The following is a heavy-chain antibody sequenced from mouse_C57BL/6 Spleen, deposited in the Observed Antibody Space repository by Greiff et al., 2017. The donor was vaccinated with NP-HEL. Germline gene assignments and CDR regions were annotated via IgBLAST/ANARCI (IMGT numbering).Heavy chain of an antibody. CDR3: ARGAYYSNGNFDY. J-gene: IGHJ2*01. Sequence: EVQLQQSGPELVKPGASVKIPCKASGYTFTDYNMDWVKQSHGKSLEWIGDINPNNGGTIYNQKFKGKATLTVDKSSSTAYMELRSLTSEDTAFYYWARGAYYSNGNFDYWGQGTTLTVSS. CDR1: GYTFTDYN. CDR2: INPNNGGT. D-gene: IGHD2-5*01. V-gene: IGHV1-18*01.